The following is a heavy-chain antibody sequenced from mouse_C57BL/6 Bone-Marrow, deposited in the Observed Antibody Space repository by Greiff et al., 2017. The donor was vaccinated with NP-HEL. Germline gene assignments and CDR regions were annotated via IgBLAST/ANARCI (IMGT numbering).Heavy chain of an antibody. CDR3: AIRPGSPWYFDV. V-gene: IGHV1-42*01. D-gene: IGHD1-1*01. Sequence: VQLKESGPELVKPGASVKISCKASGYSFTGYYMNWVKQSPEKSLEWIGEINPSTGGTTYNQKFKAKATLTVDKSSSTAYMQLKSLTSEDSAVYHCAIRPGSPWYFDVWGTGTTVTVSS. J-gene: IGHJ1*03. CDR1: GYSFTGYY. CDR2: INPSTGGT.